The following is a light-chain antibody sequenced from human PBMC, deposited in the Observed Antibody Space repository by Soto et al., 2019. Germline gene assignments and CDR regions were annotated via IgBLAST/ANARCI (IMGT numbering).Light chain of an antibody. Sequence: QSALTQPASVSGSPGQSITISCTGTSSDVGGYNYVSWYQQHPGKAPKLMIYEVSNRPSGVSNRFSGSKSGNTASLTISGLPAEYEADYYCSSYTSSSTLDVFGTGTKLTVL. CDR2: EVS. V-gene: IGLV2-14*01. CDR3: SSYTSSSTLDV. CDR1: SSDVGGYNY. J-gene: IGLJ1*01.